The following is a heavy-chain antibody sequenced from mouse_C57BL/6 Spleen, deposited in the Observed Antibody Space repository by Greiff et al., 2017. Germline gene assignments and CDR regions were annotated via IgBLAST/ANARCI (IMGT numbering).Heavy chain of an antibody. D-gene: IGHD3-3*01. J-gene: IGHJ2*01. CDR2: IDPSDSET. V-gene: IGHV1-52*01. Sequence: VQLQQPGAELVRPGSSVKLSCKASGYTFTSYWMHWVKQRPIQGLEWIGNIDPSDSETHYNQKFKDKATLSVDQSSSTAYMQLSSLTSEDSAVYYCARGLGYLDYWGQGTTLTVSS. CDR3: ARGLGYLDY. CDR1: GYTFTSYW.